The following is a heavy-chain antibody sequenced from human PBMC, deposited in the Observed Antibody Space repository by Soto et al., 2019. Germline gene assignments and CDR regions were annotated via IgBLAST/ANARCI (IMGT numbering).Heavy chain of an antibody. V-gene: IGHV4-4*02. CDR3: ARGSSGWYSVYFDY. CDR2: IYHSGST. Sequence: PSETLSLTCAVSGGSISSSNWWSWVRQPPGKGLEWIGEIYHSGSTNYNPSLKSRVTISVDKSKNQFSLKLSSVTAADTAVYYCARGSSGWYSVYFDYWGQGTLVTVSS. J-gene: IGHJ4*02. D-gene: IGHD6-19*01. CDR1: GGSISSSNW.